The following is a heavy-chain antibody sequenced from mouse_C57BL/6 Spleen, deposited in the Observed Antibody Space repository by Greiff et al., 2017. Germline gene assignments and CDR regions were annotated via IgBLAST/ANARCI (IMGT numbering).Heavy chain of an antibody. CDR1: GFTFSSYT. V-gene: IGHV5-9*01. D-gene: IGHD4-1*01. J-gene: IGHJ1*03. CDR2: ISGGGGNT. Sequence: EVNVVESGGGLVKPGGSLKLSCAASGFTFSSYTMSWVRQTPEKRLEWVATISGGGGNTYYPDSVKGRFTISRDNAKNTLYLQMSSLRSEDTALYYCARHFELGRDWYFDVWGTGTTVTVSS. CDR3: ARHFELGRDWYFDV.